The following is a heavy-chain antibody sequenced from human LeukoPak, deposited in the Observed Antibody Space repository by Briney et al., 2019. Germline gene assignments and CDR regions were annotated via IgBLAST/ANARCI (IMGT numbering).Heavy chain of an antibody. CDR2: IYHSGST. D-gene: IGHD1-26*01. Sequence: PSQTLSLTCAVSGGSISSGGYSWSWIRQPPGKGLEWIGYIYHSGSTYYNPSLKSRVTISVDRSKNQFSLKLSSVTAADTAVYYCARDRGAMGAYHDYWGQGTLVTVSS. V-gene: IGHV4-30-2*01. CDR1: GGSISSGGYS. J-gene: IGHJ4*02. CDR3: ARDRGAMGAYHDY.